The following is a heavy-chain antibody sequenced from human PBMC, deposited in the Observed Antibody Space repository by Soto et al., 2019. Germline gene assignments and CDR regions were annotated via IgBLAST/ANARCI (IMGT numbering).Heavy chain of an antibody. CDR3: ARGYCSSTSCFSHPRDYYGMDV. CDR2: IIPIFGTA. Sequence: PVKLTCKASGGTFGSYASRWVRQATGQGLEWMGGIIPIFGTANYAQKFQGRVTITADKSTSTAYMELSSLRSEDTAVYYCARGYCSSTSCFSHPRDYYGMDVWGQGPTVTVS. CDR1: GGTFGSYA. J-gene: IGHJ6*02. V-gene: IGHV1-69*06. D-gene: IGHD2-2*01.